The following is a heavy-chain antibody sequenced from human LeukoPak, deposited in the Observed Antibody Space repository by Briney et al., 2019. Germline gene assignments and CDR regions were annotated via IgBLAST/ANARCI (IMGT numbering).Heavy chain of an antibody. CDR2: ISSSGTTI. V-gene: IGHV3-48*03. D-gene: IGHD6-19*01. Sequence: SGGSLRLSCVASGFRFSSYEMNWVRQAPGKGLEWVSYISSSGTTIYYADSVKGRFTISRDNAKNSLYLQMNSPRAEDTAVYYCARAYSSVASCDYWGQGTLVTVSS. CDR3: ARAYSSVASCDY. CDR1: GFRFSSYE. J-gene: IGHJ4*02.